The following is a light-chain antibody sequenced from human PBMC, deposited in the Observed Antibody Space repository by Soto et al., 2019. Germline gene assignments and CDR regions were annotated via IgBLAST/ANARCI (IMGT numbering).Light chain of an antibody. Sequence: DIQMTQSPSSLSASVGDRVTITRRASQRITNYLNWYQQKPGKAPKLLIYGVSSFQSGVPSRFSGSGSVSDFTLTITNLQPEDFSTYYCQYSSITPVLGTFGQGTRLDIK. V-gene: IGKV1-39*01. CDR3: QYSSITPVLGT. J-gene: IGKJ5*01. CDR1: QRITNY. CDR2: GVS.